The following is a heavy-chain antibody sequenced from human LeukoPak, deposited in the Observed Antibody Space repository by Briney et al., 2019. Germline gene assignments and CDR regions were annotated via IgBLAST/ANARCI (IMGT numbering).Heavy chain of an antibody. CDR1: GYTFTGYY. Sequence: ASVKVSCKASGYTFTGYYMHWVRQAPGQGLEWMGWINPNSGGTNYAQKFQGRVTMTRDTSISTAYMELRSLGSDDTAVYYCARVSQLAVAGTRNWFDPWGQGTLVTVSS. CDR2: INPNSGGT. V-gene: IGHV1-2*02. D-gene: IGHD6-19*01. CDR3: ARVSQLAVAGTRNWFDP. J-gene: IGHJ5*02.